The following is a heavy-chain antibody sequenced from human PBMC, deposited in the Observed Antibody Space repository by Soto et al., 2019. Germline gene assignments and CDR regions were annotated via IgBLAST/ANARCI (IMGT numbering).Heavy chain of an antibody. CDR1: GYGFTTYG. D-gene: IGHD1-1*01. CDR2: ISAHNGNT. Sequence: QIHLVQSGAEVQKPGAAVKVSCKGSGYGFTTYGITWVRQAPGQGLESMAWISAHNGNTNYAQKLQGRVPVTSDTYTSTAYMELRSLRSDDTSVYYCARGRYGDYWGQGALVNVAA. CDR3: ARGRYGDY. V-gene: IGHV1-18*01. J-gene: IGHJ4*02.